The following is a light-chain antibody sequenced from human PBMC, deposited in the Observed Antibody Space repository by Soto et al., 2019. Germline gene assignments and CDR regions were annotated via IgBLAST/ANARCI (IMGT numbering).Light chain of an antibody. CDR3: QQYVSSPRT. CDR2: GAS. J-gene: IGKJ1*01. CDR1: QSVATN. Sequence: EIVMTQSPATLSVSPGERATLSCRASQSVATNLAWYQQKPGQPPRLLIYGASTRATGIPDRFSGSGSGTDFTLTISSLEPEDFAVYYCQQYVSSPRTFGQGTKVDI. V-gene: IGKV3-15*01.